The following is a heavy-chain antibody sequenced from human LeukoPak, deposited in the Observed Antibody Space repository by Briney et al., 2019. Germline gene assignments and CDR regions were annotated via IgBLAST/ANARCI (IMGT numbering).Heavy chain of an antibody. V-gene: IGHV3-64*01. J-gene: IGHJ3*02. CDR3: ARLRGSYFTGAFDI. D-gene: IGHD1-26*01. Sequence: GSLRLSCAASGFTFSSYAMHLVRQAPGMGLEFVSAISSNGGSTYYANSVKGRFTISRDNSKNTLYLQMGSLRAEDMAVYYCARLRGSYFTGAFDIWGQGTMVTVSS. CDR1: GFTFSSYA. CDR2: ISSNGGST.